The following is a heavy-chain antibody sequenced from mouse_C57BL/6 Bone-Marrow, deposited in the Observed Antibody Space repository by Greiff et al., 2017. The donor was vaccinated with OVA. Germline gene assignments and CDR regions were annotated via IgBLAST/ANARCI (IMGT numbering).Heavy chain of an antibody. Sequence: EVMLVESGGGLVKPGGSLKLSCAASGFTFSRYAMSWVRQTPEKRLEWVATISDGGSYTYYPDNVKGRFTISRDNAKNNLYLQMSHLKSEDTAMYYCAREGYSAWFAYWGQGTLVTVSA. V-gene: IGHV5-4*01. CDR2: ISDGGSYT. CDR1: GFTFSRYA. CDR3: AREGYSAWFAY. D-gene: IGHD2-14*01. J-gene: IGHJ3*01.